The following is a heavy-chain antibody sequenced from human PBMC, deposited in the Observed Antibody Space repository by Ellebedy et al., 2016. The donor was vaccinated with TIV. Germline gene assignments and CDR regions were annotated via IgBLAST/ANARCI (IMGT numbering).Heavy chain of an antibody. D-gene: IGHD6-13*01. CDR1: GFTFSSYG. J-gene: IGHJ4*02. Sequence: GESLKISCAASGFTFSSYGMHWVRQAPGKGLEWVSAISGSGGSTYYADSVKGRFTISRDNSKNTLYLQMNSLRAEDTAVYYCAKDHSQLVPPDYWGQGTLVTVSS. CDR3: AKDHSQLVPPDY. V-gene: IGHV3-23*01. CDR2: ISGSGGST.